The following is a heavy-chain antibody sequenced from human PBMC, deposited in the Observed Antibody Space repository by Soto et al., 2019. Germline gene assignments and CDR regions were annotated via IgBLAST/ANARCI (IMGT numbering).Heavy chain of an antibody. Sequence: GASVKVSCKASGGTFSSYATSWVRQAPGQGLEWMGGIIPIFGTANYAQKFQGRVTITADESTSTAYMELSSLRSEDTAVYYCARADYSNYGGGYFDYWGQGTLVTVSS. V-gene: IGHV1-69*13. CDR3: ARADYSNYGGGYFDY. J-gene: IGHJ4*02. CDR1: GGTFSSYA. CDR2: IIPIFGTA. D-gene: IGHD4-4*01.